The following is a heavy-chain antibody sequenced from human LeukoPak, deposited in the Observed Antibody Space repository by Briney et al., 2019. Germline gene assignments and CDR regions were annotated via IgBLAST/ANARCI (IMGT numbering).Heavy chain of an antibody. Sequence: SETLSLTCTVSGGSISSGSYYWSWIRQPAGKGLEWIGRIYTSGSTNYNPSLKSRVTISVDTSKNQFSLKLSSVTAADTAVYYCARHSTSGYYYDFDYWGQGTLVTVSS. CDR3: ARHSTSGYYYDFDY. CDR2: IYTSGST. D-gene: IGHD3-22*01. V-gene: IGHV4-61*02. CDR1: GGSISSGSYY. J-gene: IGHJ4*02.